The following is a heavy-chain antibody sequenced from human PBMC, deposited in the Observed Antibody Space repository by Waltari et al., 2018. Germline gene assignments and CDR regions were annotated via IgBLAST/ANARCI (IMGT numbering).Heavy chain of an antibody. Sequence: EVQLVQSGAEVKKPGATVKISCKASGYTLTDYYMHWVQQSPGKGLEWMGRVDPEDGETIYAEKFQGRVTITADTSTDTAYMELSSLRSEDTAVYYCATKSSSYEIDAFDIWGQGTMVTVSS. CDR2: VDPEDGET. J-gene: IGHJ3*02. CDR1: GYTLTDYY. V-gene: IGHV1-69-2*01. D-gene: IGHD5-12*01. CDR3: ATKSSSYEIDAFDI.